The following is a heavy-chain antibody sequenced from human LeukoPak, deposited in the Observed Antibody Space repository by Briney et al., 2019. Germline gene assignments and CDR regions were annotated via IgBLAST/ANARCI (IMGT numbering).Heavy chain of an antibody. Sequence: ASVKVSCKPSLYTFTSYYMHWVRPAPGQGLEWMGWMNPNSGDTKYAPKFQGRVTMTRDMSISTAYMEVNRLTSDDTAVYYCARVEATVGFAFDIWGQGTMVTVSS. CDR3: ARVEATVGFAFDI. D-gene: IGHD2-21*02. J-gene: IGHJ3*02. V-gene: IGHV1-2*02. CDR2: MNPNSGDT. CDR1: LYTFTSYY.